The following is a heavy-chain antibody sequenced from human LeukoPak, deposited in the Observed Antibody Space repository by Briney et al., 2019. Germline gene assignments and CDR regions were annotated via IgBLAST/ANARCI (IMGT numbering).Heavy chain of an antibody. CDR1: GFTFNAYA. D-gene: IGHD1-26*01. J-gene: IGHJ4*02. V-gene: IGHV3-21*06. CDR2: ISGSRDFI. CDR3: VRALVGAAFDT. Sequence: PGGSLRLSCAASGFTFNAYAMHWVRQVPGKGPEWISSISGSRDFIYYADSVKGRFTISRDNAKNSLYLDMNSLRVEDTAVYFCVRALVGAAFDTWGQGALVTVSS.